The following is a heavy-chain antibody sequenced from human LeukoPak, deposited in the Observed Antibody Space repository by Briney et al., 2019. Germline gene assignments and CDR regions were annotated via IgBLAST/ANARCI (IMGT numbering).Heavy chain of an antibody. Sequence: SETLSLTCAVSGGSISSGGYSWSWIRQPPGKGLEWIGYIYYSGSTYYNPSLKSRVTISVDTSKNQFSLKLSSVTAADTAVCYCARVDIYCSSTSCYFRNAFDIWGQGTMVTVSS. CDR2: IYYSGST. V-gene: IGHV4-30-4*07. D-gene: IGHD2-2*01. CDR1: GGSISSGGYS. J-gene: IGHJ3*02. CDR3: ARVDIYCSSTSCYFRNAFDI.